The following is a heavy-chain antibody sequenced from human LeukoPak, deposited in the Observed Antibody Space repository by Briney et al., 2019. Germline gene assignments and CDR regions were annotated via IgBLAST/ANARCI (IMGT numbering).Heavy chain of an antibody. Sequence: SETLSLTCTVSGGSISSYYWGWIRQPPGKGLEWIGYIYYSGCTNYNPSLKSRVTISVDRSKNQFSLKLSSVTAADTAVYYCARNPYSSSRDLWGQGTLVTVSS. V-gene: IGHV4-59*12. J-gene: IGHJ4*02. D-gene: IGHD6-6*01. CDR1: GGSISSYY. CDR3: ARNPYSSSRDL. CDR2: IYYSGCT.